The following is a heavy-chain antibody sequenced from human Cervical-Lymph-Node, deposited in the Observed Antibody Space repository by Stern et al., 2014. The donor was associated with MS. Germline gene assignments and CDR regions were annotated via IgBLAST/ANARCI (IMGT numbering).Heavy chain of an antibody. V-gene: IGHV4-4*02. CDR2: IHHRGNT. CDR3: AAAMNLYWPYHDV. D-gene: IGHD2-8*02. Sequence: QVQLQESGPGLVKPSGTLSLTCAVSGGSISNDNWWCCVRQAPGKGLEWIGEIHHRGNTNYNPSLKGRVTMSVGKAKNQFFLKLTSVTAADTAVYYCAAAMNLYWPYHDVWGQGTTVAVSS. J-gene: IGHJ6*02. CDR1: GGSISNDNW.